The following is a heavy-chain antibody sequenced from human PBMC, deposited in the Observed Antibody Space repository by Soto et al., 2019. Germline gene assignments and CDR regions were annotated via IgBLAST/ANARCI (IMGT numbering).Heavy chain of an antibody. Sequence: SETLSLTCTVSGGSISSYYWSWIRQHPGKGLEWIGYIYYSGSTYYNPSLKSRVTISVDTSKNQFSLKLSSVTAADTAVYYCARVCGGDCHNGMDVWGQGTPVTVSS. CDR2: IYYSGST. J-gene: IGHJ6*02. V-gene: IGHV4-59*06. CDR1: GGSISSYY. CDR3: ARVCGGDCHNGMDV. D-gene: IGHD2-21*02.